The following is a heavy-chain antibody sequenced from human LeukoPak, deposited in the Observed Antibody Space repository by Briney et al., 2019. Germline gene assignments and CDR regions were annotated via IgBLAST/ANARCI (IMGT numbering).Heavy chain of an antibody. J-gene: IGHJ4*02. CDR1: SGSISSSSNY. V-gene: IGHV4-39*01. CDR2: IYYSGST. Sequence: ASETLSPTCTVSSGSISSSSNYWGWFRQPPGKGLEWIGSIYYSGSTYYSPSLKSRVTISVDTSKNQYSLRLSSVTAADTAVYYCARLFCTNGVCHFDYWAQGTLVTVSS. D-gene: IGHD2-8*01. CDR3: ARLFCTNGVCHFDY.